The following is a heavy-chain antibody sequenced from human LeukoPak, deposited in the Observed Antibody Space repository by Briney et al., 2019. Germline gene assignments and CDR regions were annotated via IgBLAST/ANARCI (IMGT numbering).Heavy chain of an antibody. D-gene: IGHD3-16*01. CDR3: AREGGARGLHDS. J-gene: IGHJ5*01. V-gene: IGHV4-4*07. CDR2: MSTSGST. CDR1: GGSLSDYY. Sequence: SETLSLTCTVSGGSLSDYYWSWIRQPAGKGLEWIGRMSTSGSTYYNPSVKSRVTLSVDTSKNQFSLKLTSVTAADTAAYYCAREGGARGLHDSWGQGTLVTVSS.